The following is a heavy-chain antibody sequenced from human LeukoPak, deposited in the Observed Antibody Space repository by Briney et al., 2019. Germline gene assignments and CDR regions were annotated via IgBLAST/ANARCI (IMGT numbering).Heavy chain of an antibody. CDR3: ARSYYDRNDAFDI. V-gene: IGHV4-4*07. D-gene: IGHD3-22*01. J-gene: IGHJ3*02. CDR2: IQSSGST. Sequence: SETLSLTCTVSGGSTSSYYWNWIRQPAGKGLEWIGRIQSSGSTNYNPSLKSRVTMSIDTSKNQFSLKLSSVTAADTAVYYCARSYYDRNDAFDIWGQGTMVTVSS. CDR1: GGSTSSYY.